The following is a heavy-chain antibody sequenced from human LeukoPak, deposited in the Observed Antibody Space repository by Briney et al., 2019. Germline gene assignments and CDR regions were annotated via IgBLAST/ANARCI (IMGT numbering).Heavy chain of an antibody. CDR1: GFTFSSYT. J-gene: IGHJ4*02. CDR2: ISGSGGST. CDR3: TTHLRDGYNLFDY. Sequence: GGSLRLSCAASGFTFSSYTMSWVRQAPGKGLEWVSAISGSGGSTYYADSVKGRFTISRDNSKNTLYLQMNSLKTEDTAVYYCTTHLRDGYNLFDYWGQGTLVTVSS. V-gene: IGHV3-23*01. D-gene: IGHD5-24*01.